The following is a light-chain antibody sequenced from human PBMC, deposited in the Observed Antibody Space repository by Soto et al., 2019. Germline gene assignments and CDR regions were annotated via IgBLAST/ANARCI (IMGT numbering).Light chain of an antibody. V-gene: IGKV1-39*01. J-gene: IGKJ1*01. Sequence: IQMTQSLSSLSASVGDRVTITCMASQDIRNYLNWHQQKPGKAPKVLIYDASHLETGVPSRFSGSGSGTDLSLTISSLQPEDFATYYCQQSYSTPLTFGQVTKVDIK. CDR3: QQSYSTPLT. CDR2: DAS. CDR1: QDIRNY.